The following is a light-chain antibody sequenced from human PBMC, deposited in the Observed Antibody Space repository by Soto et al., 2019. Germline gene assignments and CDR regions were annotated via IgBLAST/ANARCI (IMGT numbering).Light chain of an antibody. CDR1: SGSVSTTNY. J-gene: IGLJ2*01. CDR3: ALYVGSGIPI. Sequence: QTVVTQEPTFSVSPGGAVTLTCGLDSGSVSTTNYPSWHQQAPGQAPRTLIYSTSTRSSGVPDRFSGSILGNKAALIITGAQADDESDYYCALYVGSGIPIFGGGTKLTVL. CDR2: STS. V-gene: IGLV8-61*01.